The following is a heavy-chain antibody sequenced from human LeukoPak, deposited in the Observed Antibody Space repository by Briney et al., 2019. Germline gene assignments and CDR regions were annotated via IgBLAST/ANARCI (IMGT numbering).Heavy chain of an antibody. D-gene: IGHD3-9*01. Sequence: SETLSLTCTVSGGSITSGGYYWSWIRQHPGKGLEWIEYIYYSGGTYYNPSLKSRAAISVDTSKNQFSLKLSSVTAADTAVYYCARDVGRGYDILTGYDGRAFDIWGQGTMVTFSS. CDR3: ARDVGRGYDILTGYDGRAFDI. CDR2: IYYSGGT. V-gene: IGHV4-31*03. CDR1: GGSITSGGYY. J-gene: IGHJ3*02.